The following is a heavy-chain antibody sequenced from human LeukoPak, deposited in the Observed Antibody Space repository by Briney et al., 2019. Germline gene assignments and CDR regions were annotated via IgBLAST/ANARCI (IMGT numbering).Heavy chain of an antibody. D-gene: IGHD5-18*01. V-gene: IGHV3-30*02. CDR3: AKDPYSYGSYFDY. Sequence: GGSLRLSCGASGFTFSSYAMSWVRQAPGKGREWVAFVWYDGRDKYYGDSVKGRFTISRDNSKNTLYLKMNSLRAEDTAMYYCAKDPYSYGSYFDYWGQGTLVILSS. J-gene: IGHJ4*02. CDR1: GFTFSSYA. CDR2: VWYDGRDK.